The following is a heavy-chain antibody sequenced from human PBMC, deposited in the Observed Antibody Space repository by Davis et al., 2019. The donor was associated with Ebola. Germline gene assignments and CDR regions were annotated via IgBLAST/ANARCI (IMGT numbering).Heavy chain of an antibody. CDR2: IRYDGSNN. D-gene: IGHD2-21*01. CDR1: GFTFSGSA. V-gene: IGHV3-30*02. CDR3: VKDHSWSFDY. Sequence: GESLKISCVASGFTFSGSAMHWVRQAPAKGLEWVAIIRYDGSNNYADSVKGRFTISRDNSKNTLYLQMNSLRGEDTAVYFCVKDHSWSFDYWGQGTLVTVSS. J-gene: IGHJ4*02.